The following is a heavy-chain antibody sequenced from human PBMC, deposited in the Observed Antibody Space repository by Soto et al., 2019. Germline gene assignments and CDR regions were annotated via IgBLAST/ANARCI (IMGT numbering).Heavy chain of an antibody. CDR1: GGSISSGGYY. CDR3: ARRYYDDSGGYHGGVPGGGIAP. CDR2: IYYSGST. Sequence: LSLTCTVSGGSISSGGYYWSWIRQHPGKGLEWIGYIYYSGSTYYNPSLKSRVTISVDTSKNQFSLKLSSVTAADTAVYYSARRYYDDSGGYHGGVPGGGIAPWVQGSLVT. V-gene: IGHV4-31*03. D-gene: IGHD3-22*01. J-gene: IGHJ5*02.